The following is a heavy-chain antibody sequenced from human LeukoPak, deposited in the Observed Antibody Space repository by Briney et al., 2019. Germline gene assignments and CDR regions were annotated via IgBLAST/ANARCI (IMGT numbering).Heavy chain of an antibody. CDR1: GGSISSGGYY. D-gene: IGHD3-10*01. J-gene: IGHJ4*02. CDR2: ISWNSGSI. CDR3: AKDISLAYGSGSYYTLPDY. V-gene: IGHV3-9*01. Sequence: SGPGLVKPSQTLSLTCTVSGGSISSGGYYWSWIRQHPGKGLEWVSGISWNSGSIGYADSVKGRFTISRDNAKNSLYLQMNSLRAEDTALYYCAKDISLAYGSGSYYTLPDYWGQGTLVTVSS.